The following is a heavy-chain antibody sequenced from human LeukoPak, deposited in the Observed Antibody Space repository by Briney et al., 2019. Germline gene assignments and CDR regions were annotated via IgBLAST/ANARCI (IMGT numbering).Heavy chain of an antibody. D-gene: IGHD3-22*01. CDR1: GGSFSGYY. Sequence: SETLSLTCAVYGGSFSGYYWSWIRQPPGKGLEWIGEINHSGSTNYNPSLKSRATISVDTSKSQFSLKLSSVTAADTAVYYCARERYYDSSGCRFDYWGQGTLVTVSS. CDR3: ARERYYDSSGCRFDY. V-gene: IGHV4-34*01. J-gene: IGHJ4*02. CDR2: INHSGST.